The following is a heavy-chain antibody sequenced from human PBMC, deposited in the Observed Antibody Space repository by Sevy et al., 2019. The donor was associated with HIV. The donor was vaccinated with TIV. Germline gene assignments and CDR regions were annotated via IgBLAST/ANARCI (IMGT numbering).Heavy chain of an antibody. D-gene: IGHD6-19*01. V-gene: IGHV3-15*01. CDR1: GFTFSNAW. CDR3: TTDTSSDDAFDI. CDR2: IKSKTDGGTT. Sequence: GGSLRLSCAASGFTFSNAWMSWVRQAPGKGLEWVGRIKSKTDGGTTDYAAPVKGRFTISRDDSKNTLYLQMNSLKTEDTAVYYCTTDTSSDDAFDIWGQGTMLTVSS. J-gene: IGHJ3*02.